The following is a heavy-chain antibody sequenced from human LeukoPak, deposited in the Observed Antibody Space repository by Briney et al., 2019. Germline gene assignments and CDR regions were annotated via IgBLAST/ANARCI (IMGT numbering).Heavy chain of an antibody. J-gene: IGHJ4*02. CDR1: GDSVSSNSAA. V-gene: IGHV6-1*01. D-gene: IGHD3-10*01. Sequence: SQTLSLTCAISGDSVSSNSAAWNWIRQSPSRGLEWLGRTYYRSKWYNDYAVSVKSRITISPDTSKNQFSLQLNSVTPEDTAVYYCARAVLLWFGELHLDYWGQGTLVTVSS. CDR2: TYYRSKWYN. CDR3: ARAVLLWFGELHLDY.